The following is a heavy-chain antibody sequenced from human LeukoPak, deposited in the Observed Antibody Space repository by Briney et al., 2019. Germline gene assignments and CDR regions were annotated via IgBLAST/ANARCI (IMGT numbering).Heavy chain of an antibody. CDR3: ARFIAAAIDYFDY. CDR1: GGTFSSYT. V-gene: IGHV1-69*02. J-gene: IGHJ4*02. Sequence: ASVKVSCKASGGTFSSYTISWVRQAPGQGLEWMGRIIPILGIANYAQKFQGRVTITADKSTSTAYMELSSLRSEDTAVYYCARFIAAAIDYFDYWGQGTLVTVSS. D-gene: IGHD6-13*01. CDR2: IIPILGIA.